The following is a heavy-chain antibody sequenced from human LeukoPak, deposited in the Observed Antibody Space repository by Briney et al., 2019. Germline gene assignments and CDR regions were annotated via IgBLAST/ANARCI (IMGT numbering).Heavy chain of an antibody. CDR1: GYTFTGYY. V-gene: IGHV1-2*02. CDR2: INPNIGGT. J-gene: IGHJ4*02. D-gene: IGHD3-22*01. CDR3: DRDPAYYYDSSGTTDDY. Sequence: GASVKVSCKASGYTFTGYYMHWVRQAPGQGLGWVVWINPNIGGTNYAQKFQGRVTMTSDTSISTAYMELSRLRSDDTAVYYWDRDPAYYYDSSGTTDDYWGQGTLVTVSS.